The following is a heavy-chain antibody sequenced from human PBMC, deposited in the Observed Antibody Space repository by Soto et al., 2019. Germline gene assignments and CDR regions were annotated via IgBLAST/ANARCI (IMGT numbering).Heavy chain of an antibody. D-gene: IGHD5-18*01. V-gene: IGHV4-59*01. CDR3: ARDFGYSYGYGEDYYYGMDV. Sequence: SETLSLTCTVSGGSISSYYWSWIRQPPGKGLEWIGYIYYSGSTNYNPSLKSRVTISVDTSKNQFSLKLSSVTAADTAVYYCARDFGYSYGYGEDYYYGMDVWGQGTTVTVSS. J-gene: IGHJ6*02. CDR2: IYYSGST. CDR1: GGSISSYY.